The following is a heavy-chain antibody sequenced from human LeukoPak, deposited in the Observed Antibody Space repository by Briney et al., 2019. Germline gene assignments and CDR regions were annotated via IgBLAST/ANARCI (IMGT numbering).Heavy chain of an antibody. Sequence: SETLSLTCTVSGGSISSYYWSWIRQPPGKGLEWIGYIYYSGSTNYNPSLKSRVTISVDTSKKQFSLKLSSVTAADTAVYYCARDSSGYYPDYWGQGTLATVSS. CDR2: IYYSGST. CDR1: GGSISSYY. CDR3: ARDSSGYYPDY. D-gene: IGHD3-22*01. J-gene: IGHJ4*02. V-gene: IGHV4-59*01.